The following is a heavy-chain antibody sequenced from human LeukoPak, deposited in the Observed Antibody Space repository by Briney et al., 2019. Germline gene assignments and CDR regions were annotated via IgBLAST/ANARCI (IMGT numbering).Heavy chain of an antibody. CDR3: ARGQFWRGSEIRA. CDR1: GESFSGYY. Sequence: KSSETLSLTCRVDGESFSGYYWIWIRQPPGKGLEWIGEINHRGSTNYNPSLKSRVTLSVDTSNRQFSLNVTSMTAADTAMYYCARGQFWRGSEIRAWGQGTLVTVSS. D-gene: IGHD1-26*01. V-gene: IGHV4-34*01. CDR2: INHRGST. J-gene: IGHJ5*02.